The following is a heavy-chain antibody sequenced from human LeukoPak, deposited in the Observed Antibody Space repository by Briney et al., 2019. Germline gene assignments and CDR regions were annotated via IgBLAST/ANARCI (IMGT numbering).Heavy chain of an antibody. J-gene: IGHJ4*02. D-gene: IGHD6-19*01. CDR2: ISYDGSNK. CDR3: AKDFGQWLVRYYFDY. CDR1: GFTFSSYG. Sequence: TGGSLRLSCAASGFTFSSYGMHWVRQAPGKGLEWVAVISYDGSNKYYADSVKGRFAISRDNSKNTLYLQMNSLRAEDTAVYYCAKDFGQWLVRYYFDYWGQGTLVTVSS. V-gene: IGHV3-30*18.